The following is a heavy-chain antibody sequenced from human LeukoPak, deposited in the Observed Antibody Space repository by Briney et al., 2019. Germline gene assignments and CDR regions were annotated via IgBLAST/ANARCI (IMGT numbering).Heavy chain of an antibody. Sequence: GGSLRLSCAASGFTFSSYEMNWVRQAPGKGLEWVSYISSSGSTIYYADSVKGRFTISRDNAKNSLYLQMNSLRAEDTAVYYCAKFPPIVVVPAAIAVFDYWGQGTLVTVSS. CDR1: GFTFSSYE. D-gene: IGHD2-2*01. V-gene: IGHV3-48*03. CDR2: ISSSGSTI. J-gene: IGHJ4*02. CDR3: AKFPPIVVVPAAIAVFDY.